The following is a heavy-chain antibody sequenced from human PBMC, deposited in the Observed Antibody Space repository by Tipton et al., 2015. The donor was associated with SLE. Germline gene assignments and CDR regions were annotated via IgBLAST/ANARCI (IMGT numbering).Heavy chain of an antibody. CDR3: ARLPFIVGGEMDV. Sequence: QSGAEVKKPGASVKVSCKVSGYTLTELSMHWVRLAPGKGLEWMGGFEPEDGETIYAQKFQGRVTMTEDTSTDTASMELRSLRSDDTAVYYYARLPFIVGGEMDVWGQGTTVTVSS. J-gene: IGHJ6*02. CDR2: FEPEDGET. CDR1: GYTLTELS. V-gene: IGHV1-24*01. D-gene: IGHD2-15*01.